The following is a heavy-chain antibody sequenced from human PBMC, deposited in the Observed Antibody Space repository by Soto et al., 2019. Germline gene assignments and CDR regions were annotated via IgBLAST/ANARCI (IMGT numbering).Heavy chain of an antibody. D-gene: IGHD2-2*01. V-gene: IGHV4-59*01. Sequence: QVQLQESGPGLVKPSETLSLTCTVSGDYISSFYWTWIRQPPGKGLEWVGYIFSSGSTNYNPSLKSRVSISVDTYENQFSLKLTSVTAADTAVYYCARVGYCSSTPCWPIGYFEYWGQGTLVTVSS. CDR1: GDYISSFY. J-gene: IGHJ4*02. CDR3: ARVGYCSSTPCWPIGYFEY. CDR2: IFSSGST.